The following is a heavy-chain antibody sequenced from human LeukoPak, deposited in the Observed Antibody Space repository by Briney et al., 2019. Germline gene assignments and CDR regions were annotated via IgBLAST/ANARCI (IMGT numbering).Heavy chain of an antibody. CDR1: GYSFTNYV. D-gene: IGHD3-16*01. J-gene: IGHJ4*02. CDR2: INTNTGNP. CDR3: ARHDNDDDFDY. V-gene: IGHV7-4-1*02. Sequence: WASVKVSCKASGYSFTNYVMNWVRQAPGQGLEWMGCINTNTGNPTYAQGFTGRFVFSLDTSVSTAYLQISNLKTEDTAVYYCARHDNDDDFDYWGQGTLVTVSS.